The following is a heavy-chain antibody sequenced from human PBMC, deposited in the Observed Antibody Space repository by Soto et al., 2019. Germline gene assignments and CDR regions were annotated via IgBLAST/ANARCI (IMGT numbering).Heavy chain of an antibody. V-gene: IGHV3-23*01. D-gene: IGHD3-3*01. J-gene: IGHJ4*02. CDR2: ITGSGHTS. Sequence: GGSLRLSCAASGFAFSTYAMTWVRQVPGKGLEWVSGITGSGHTSYYAPSVKGRLTISRDNSMDRLYLQMDSLSAGDTAVYYCARYYGAFSGGFDYWGQGTLVTVSS. CDR1: GFAFSTYA. CDR3: ARYYGAFSGGFDY.